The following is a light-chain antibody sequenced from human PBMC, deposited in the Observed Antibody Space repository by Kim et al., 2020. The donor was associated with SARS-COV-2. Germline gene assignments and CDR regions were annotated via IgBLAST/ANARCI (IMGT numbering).Light chain of an antibody. CDR3: QVWDRSSDHWV. J-gene: IGLJ3*02. Sequence: PGKTASITGGGNDIGRKSVNWYQQRPGQAPVLVIYYESDRPSGIPERFSGSNSGNTATLTISRVEGGDEADYYCQVWDRSSDHWVFGGGTTLTVL. CDR2: YES. V-gene: IGLV3-21*01. CDR1: DIGRKS.